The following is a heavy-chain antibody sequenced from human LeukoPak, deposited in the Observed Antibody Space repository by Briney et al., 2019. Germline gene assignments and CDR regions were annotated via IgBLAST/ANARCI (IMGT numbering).Heavy chain of an antibody. V-gene: IGHV1-2*02. Sequence: ASVKVSCKASGYTFTGYYMHWVRLAPGQGLEWMGWINPNSGGTNYAQKFQGRVTMTRDTSISTAYMELSRLRSDDTAVYYCARSLRLSESGSFGHWGQGTLVTVSS. CDR1: GYTFTGYY. J-gene: IGHJ4*02. CDR3: ARSLRLSESGSFGH. D-gene: IGHD3-10*01. CDR2: INPNSGGT.